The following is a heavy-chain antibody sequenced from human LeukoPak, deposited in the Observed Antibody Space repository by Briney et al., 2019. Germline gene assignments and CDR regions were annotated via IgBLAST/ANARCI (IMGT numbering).Heavy chain of an antibody. D-gene: IGHD3-10*01. CDR3: AHVPPNYYGSGSYYRHFDY. J-gene: IGHJ4*02. CDR1: GFSLSTSGVG. CDR2: IYWDDDK. Sequence: SGPTLVNPTQTLTLTCTFSGFSLSTSGVGVGWIRQPPGKALEWLALIYWDDDKRYSPSLKSRLTITKDTSKNQVVLTMTNMDPVDTATYYCAHVPPNYYGSGSYYRHFDYWGQGTLVTVSS. V-gene: IGHV2-5*02.